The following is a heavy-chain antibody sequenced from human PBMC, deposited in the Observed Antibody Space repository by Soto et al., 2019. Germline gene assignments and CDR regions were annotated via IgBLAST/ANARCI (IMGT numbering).Heavy chain of an antibody. CDR2: ISSSSSTI. D-gene: IGHD3-10*01. Sequence: EVQLVESGGGLVQPGGSLRLSCAASGFTFSSYSMNWVRQAPGKGLEWVSYISSSSSTIYYADSVKGRFTISRDNAKNSLYLQMNSLRDEDTAVYYCARTYYYGSGRAFDYWGQGTLVTVSS. V-gene: IGHV3-48*02. J-gene: IGHJ4*02. CDR1: GFTFSSYS. CDR3: ARTYYYGSGRAFDY.